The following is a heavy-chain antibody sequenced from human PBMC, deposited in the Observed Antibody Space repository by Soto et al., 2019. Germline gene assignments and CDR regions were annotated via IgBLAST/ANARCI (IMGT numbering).Heavy chain of an antibody. Sequence: SVKVSCTASGGTFSSYAMSWVRQAPGQGLEWMGGIFPIFGTANYAQKFQGRVTITADECTSTAYMELSSLRSEDTAVYYCAREGYCSGGSCYSADIHYYYYYGMDVWG. CDR1: GGTFSSYA. D-gene: IGHD2-15*01. J-gene: IGHJ6*02. V-gene: IGHV1-69*13. CDR2: IFPIFGTA. CDR3: AREGYCSGGSCYSADIHYYYYYGMDV.